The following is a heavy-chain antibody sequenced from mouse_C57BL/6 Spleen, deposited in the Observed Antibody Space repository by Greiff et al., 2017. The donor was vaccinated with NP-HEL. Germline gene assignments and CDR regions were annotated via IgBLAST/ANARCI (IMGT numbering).Heavy chain of an antibody. CDR3: TRGDSKGFAY. CDR2: ISSGGDYI. Sequence: EVKLVESGEGLVKPGGSLKLSCAASGFTFSSYAMSWVRQTPEKRLEWVAYISSGGDYIYYADTVKGRFTISRDNARNTLYLQMSSLKSEDTAMYYCTRGDSKGFAYWGQGTLVTVSA. CDR1: GFTFSSYA. J-gene: IGHJ3*01. V-gene: IGHV5-9-1*02.